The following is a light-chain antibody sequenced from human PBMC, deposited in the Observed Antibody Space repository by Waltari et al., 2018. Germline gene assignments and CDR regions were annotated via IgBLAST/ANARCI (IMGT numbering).Light chain of an antibody. CDR2: KAS. V-gene: IGKV1-5*03. CDR3: QQYNSYSPWT. J-gene: IGKJ1*01. Sequence: DIQMTQSPSTLSASVGDRVTITCRARQSISSWLAWYQQKPGKAPKLLIYKASSLESGVPSRFSGSGSGTEVTLSIISLQPDDFATFYCQQYNSYSPWTLGQGTKVEIK. CDR1: QSISSW.